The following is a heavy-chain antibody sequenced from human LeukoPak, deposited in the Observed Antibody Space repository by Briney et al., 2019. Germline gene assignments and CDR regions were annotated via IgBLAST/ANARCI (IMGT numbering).Heavy chain of an antibody. Sequence: SETLSLTCAVYGGSFSGYYWSWIRQPPGKGLEWIGEINHSGSTNYNPSLKSRVTISVDKSKNHFSLKLSSVTAADTAVYYCARYCGGDCYIMNAFDIWGQGTMVTVSS. D-gene: IGHD2-21*02. V-gene: IGHV4-34*01. CDR3: ARYCGGDCYIMNAFDI. J-gene: IGHJ3*02. CDR2: INHSGST. CDR1: GGSFSGYY.